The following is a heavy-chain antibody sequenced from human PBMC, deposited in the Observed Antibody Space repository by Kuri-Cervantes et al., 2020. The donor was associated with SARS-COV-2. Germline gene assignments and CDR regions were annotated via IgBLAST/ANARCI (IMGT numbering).Heavy chain of an antibody. CDR2: ISYDGSNK. D-gene: IGHD2-15*01. CDR1: GFTFSSYA. CDR3: AKDRRVVVAATFYYYYGMDV. Sequence: GESLKISCAASGFTFSSYAMHWVRQAPGKGLEWVAVISYDGSNKYYADSVKGRFTISRDNSKNTLYLQMNSLRAEDTAVYYCAKDRRVVVAATFYYYYGMDVWGQGTTVTVSS. V-gene: IGHV3-30-3*01. J-gene: IGHJ6*02.